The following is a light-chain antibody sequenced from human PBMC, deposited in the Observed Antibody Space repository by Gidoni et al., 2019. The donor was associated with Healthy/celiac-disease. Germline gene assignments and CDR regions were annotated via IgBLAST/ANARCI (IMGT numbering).Light chain of an antibody. V-gene: IGKV3-15*01. CDR3: QQYNNWPPCS. Sequence: DIVMTQSPATLSVSPGERATLSCRASQSVSSNLAWYQQKPGQAPRLLIYGASTRATGIPARFSGSGYGTEFTLTISRLQSEDFAVYYCQQYNNWPPCSFGQGTKLEIK. CDR1: QSVSSN. CDR2: GAS. J-gene: IGKJ2*04.